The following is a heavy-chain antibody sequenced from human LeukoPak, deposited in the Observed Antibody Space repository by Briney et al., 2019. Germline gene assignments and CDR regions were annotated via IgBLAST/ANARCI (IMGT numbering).Heavy chain of an antibody. Sequence: GGPLRLSCAASGFTFSRYAMSWVRQAPGKGLEWVSTISGSGDSTYYADSVKGRFTISRDNSKNTLYLQMNSLRAEDTALYYCAKVPRCCYYVGLYFDYWGQGTLVNVSS. CDR2: ISGSGDST. J-gene: IGHJ4*02. D-gene: IGHD3-10*02. CDR3: AKVPRCCYYVGLYFDY. CDR1: GFTFSRYA. V-gene: IGHV3-23*01.